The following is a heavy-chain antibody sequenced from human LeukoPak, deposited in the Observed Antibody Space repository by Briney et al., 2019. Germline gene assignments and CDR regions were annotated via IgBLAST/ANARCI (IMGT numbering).Heavy chain of an antibody. CDR2: INHSGST. CDR1: GGSFSGYY. CDR3: ARRRVYYDSSGYYYFDY. Sequence: SETLSLTCAVYGGSFSGYYWSWLRQPPGKGLEWIGEINHSGSTNYNPSLKSRVTISVDTSKNQFSLKLSSVTAADTAVYYCARRRVYYDSSGYYYFDYWGQGTLVTVSS. V-gene: IGHV4-34*01. J-gene: IGHJ4*02. D-gene: IGHD3-22*01.